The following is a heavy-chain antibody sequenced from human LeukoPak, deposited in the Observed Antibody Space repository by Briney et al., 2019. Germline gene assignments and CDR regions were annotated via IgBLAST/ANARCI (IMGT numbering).Heavy chain of an antibody. CDR2: IIPIFGTA. Sequence: SVKVSCKASGGTFSSYAISWVRQAPGQGLEWMGRIIPIFGTANYAQKFQGRVTITTDESTSTAYMELSSLRSEDTAVYYCARDPNYYEDGDYWGQGTLVTVSS. D-gene: IGHD3-22*01. CDR1: GGTFSSYA. V-gene: IGHV1-69*05. CDR3: ARDPNYYEDGDY. J-gene: IGHJ4*02.